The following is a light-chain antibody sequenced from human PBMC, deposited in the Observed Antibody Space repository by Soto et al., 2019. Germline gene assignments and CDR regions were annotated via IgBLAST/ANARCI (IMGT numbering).Light chain of an antibody. V-gene: IGKV3-11*02. J-gene: IGKJ4*01. CDR2: DAS. Sequence: EIEVTQSPATLSLSPGERATLSCRTSQSVGSYLAWYQKKPGQAPRLLIYDASNRATGIPARFSGGGSGRDFTLTISSLEPEAFDVYYCQQRSNWPPLTFGGGTKVEI. CDR3: QQRSNWPPLT. CDR1: QSVGSY.